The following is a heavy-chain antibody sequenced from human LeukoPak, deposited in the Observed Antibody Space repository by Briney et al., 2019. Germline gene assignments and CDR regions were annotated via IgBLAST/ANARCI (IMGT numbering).Heavy chain of an antibody. J-gene: IGHJ4*02. CDR3: ARGRESDCSSTSCCDEFDY. CDR2: INHSGRT. Sequence: SETLSLTCAVYGGSFSGYYWSWIRQPPGKGLEWIGEINHSGRTNYKPSLKSRVTISVDTSKNQFSLKLSSVTAADTAVYYCARGRESDCSSTSCCDEFDYWGQGTLVIFSS. D-gene: IGHD2-2*01. CDR1: GGSFSGYY. V-gene: IGHV4-34*01.